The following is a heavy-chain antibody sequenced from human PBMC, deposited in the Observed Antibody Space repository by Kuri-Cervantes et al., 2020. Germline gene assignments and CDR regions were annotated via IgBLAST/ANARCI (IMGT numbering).Heavy chain of an antibody. Sequence: ASVKVSCKASGYTFTSYGISWMRQAPGQGLEWMGWISAYDGNTNYAQNVQGRVIMTTDTSTSTVYMELRSLRSDDTAVYYCARDKLGRSSSHLYYFDYWGRAPWSPSPQ. CDR3: ARDKLGRSSSHLYYFDY. D-gene: IGHD6-6*01. CDR1: GYTFTSYG. CDR2: ISAYDGNT. J-gene: IGHJ4*02. V-gene: IGHV1-18*01.